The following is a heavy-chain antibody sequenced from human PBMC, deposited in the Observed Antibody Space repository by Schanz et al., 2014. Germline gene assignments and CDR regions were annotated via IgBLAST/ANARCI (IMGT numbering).Heavy chain of an antibody. Sequence: QVQLVQSGAEVKKPGSSVKVSCKASRSTFSSYTISWVRQAPGQGLEWMGMINPSGGSTTYAQKFQGRVTMTRDTSTSTVYMELSSLRSEDTAVYYCARGGYSSGWYDRDIAHFDYWGQGTLVTVSS. J-gene: IGHJ4*02. CDR3: ARGGYSSGWYDRDIAHFDY. CDR1: RSTFSSYT. CDR2: INPSGGST. D-gene: IGHD6-19*01. V-gene: IGHV1-46*01.